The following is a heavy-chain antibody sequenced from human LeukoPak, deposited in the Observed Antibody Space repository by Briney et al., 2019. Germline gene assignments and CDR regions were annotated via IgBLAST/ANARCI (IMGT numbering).Heavy chain of an antibody. CDR3: SKDGDGLGSN. D-gene: IGHD3-10*01. V-gene: IGHV3-15*01. J-gene: IGHJ4*02. Sequence: PGGSLRLSCAASGFTFTNAWMIWVRQAPGKGLEWVGRIKSKTDGGTTDYAAPVKSTFTISRDESKNTLYLQINSLKAEDTAMYYCSKDGDGLGSNWGQGTLVTVSS. CDR1: GFTFTNAW. CDR2: IKSKTDGGTT.